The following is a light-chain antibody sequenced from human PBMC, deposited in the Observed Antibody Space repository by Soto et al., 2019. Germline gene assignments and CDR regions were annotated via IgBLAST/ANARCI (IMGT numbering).Light chain of an antibody. CDR2: KAS. CDR1: QSISTY. CDR3: QHYNTYTWT. V-gene: IGKV1-5*03. J-gene: IGKJ1*01. Sequence: DIQMTQSPSTLSASVGDRVSITCRASQSISTYLAWYQQKPGKAPKLLIYKASSLGSGVPSRFSDSGSGTDFTLTISSLQPDDSATYYCQHYNTYTWTFGLGTRVE.